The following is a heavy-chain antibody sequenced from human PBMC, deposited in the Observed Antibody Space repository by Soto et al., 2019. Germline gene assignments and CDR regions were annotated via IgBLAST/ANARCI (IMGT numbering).Heavy chain of an antibody. J-gene: IGHJ4*02. CDR3: ARLMGYCRTSSCRYYFDY. V-gene: IGHV4-31*02. CDR1: GGSISSGGHY. CDR2: IYYSGKT. D-gene: IGHD2-2*01. Sequence: PSETLSLTGSVSGGSISSGGHYWSWIRQLPGKALEWIGHIYYSGKTYYTPSLRSRLTMSVDTSKNHFSLKLSSVTAADTAVYYCARLMGYCRTSSCRYYFDYWGQGNLVTVSS.